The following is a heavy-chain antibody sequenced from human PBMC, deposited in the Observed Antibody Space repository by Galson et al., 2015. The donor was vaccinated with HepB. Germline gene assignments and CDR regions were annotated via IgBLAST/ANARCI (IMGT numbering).Heavy chain of an antibody. CDR1: GFTFSSYA. Sequence: SLRLSCAASGFTFSSYAMHWVRQAPGKGLEWVAVISYDGSNKYYADSVKGRFTISRDNSKNTLYLQMNSLRAEDTAVYYCARDTLYYSNYGPFDFDYWGQGTLVTVSS. CDR2: ISYDGSNK. D-gene: IGHD4-11*01. V-gene: IGHV3-30-3*01. CDR3: ARDTLYYSNYGPFDFDY. J-gene: IGHJ4*02.